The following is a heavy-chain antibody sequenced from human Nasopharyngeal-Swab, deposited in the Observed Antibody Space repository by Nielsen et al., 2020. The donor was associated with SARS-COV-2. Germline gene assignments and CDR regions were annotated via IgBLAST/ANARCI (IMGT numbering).Heavy chain of an antibody. J-gene: IGHJ4*02. CDR3: ARDQLGDTAMVTLDY. V-gene: IGHV3-30*04. CDR2: ISYDGSNK. CDR1: GFTFSSYA. D-gene: IGHD5-18*01. Sequence: GGSLRLSCAASGFTFSSYAMHWVRQAPGKGLEWMAVISYDGSNKYYADSVKGRFTISRDNSKNTLYLQMNSLRAEDTAVYYCARDQLGDTAMVTLDYWGQGTLVTVSS.